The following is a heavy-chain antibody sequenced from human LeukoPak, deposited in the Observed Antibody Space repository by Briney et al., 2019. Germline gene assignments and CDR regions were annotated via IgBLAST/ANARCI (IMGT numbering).Heavy chain of an antibody. Sequence: PGESLKISCKASGYPFTTYWIGWVRQMPGKGLEWVAIIYLGDSDTRYSPSFQGQVTISADKSISTAYLQWSSLRASDTGMYYCARFRSNYASYMDVWGKGTTVTVFS. CDR1: GYPFTTYW. D-gene: IGHD2-2*01. CDR2: IYLGDSDT. CDR3: ARFRSNYASYMDV. V-gene: IGHV5-51*01. J-gene: IGHJ6*03.